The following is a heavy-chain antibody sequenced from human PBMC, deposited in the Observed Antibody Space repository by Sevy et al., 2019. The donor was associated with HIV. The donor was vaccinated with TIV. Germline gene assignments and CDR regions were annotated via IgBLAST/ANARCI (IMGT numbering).Heavy chain of an antibody. V-gene: IGHV4-31*03. Sequence: SETLSLTCTVSGGSISSGGYYWSWIRQHPGKGLEWLGYIYYSGSTYYNPSLKSRVTISVDTSKNQFSLKLSSVTAADTAVYYCARGSRYDFWSGYHYFDYWGQGTLVTVSS. J-gene: IGHJ4*02. D-gene: IGHD3-3*01. CDR2: IYYSGST. CDR3: ARGSRYDFWSGYHYFDY. CDR1: GGSISSGGYY.